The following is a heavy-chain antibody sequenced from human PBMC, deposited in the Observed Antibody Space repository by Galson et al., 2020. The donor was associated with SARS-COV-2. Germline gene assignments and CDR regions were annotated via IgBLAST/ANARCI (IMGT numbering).Heavy chain of an antibody. CDR3: VEGEHRSGWPNWFDP. Sequence: GGSLRLSCAASKFTFSTYGMHWVRQAPGKGPEWVAFIRFDGSNKYYADSVKGRFTISRDNSKNTLYLQMNSLRPEDTAMYYCVEGEHRSGWPNWFDPWGQGTLVTVSS. J-gene: IGHJ5*02. D-gene: IGHD6-19*01. CDR1: KFTFSTYG. CDR2: IRFDGSNK. V-gene: IGHV3-30*02.